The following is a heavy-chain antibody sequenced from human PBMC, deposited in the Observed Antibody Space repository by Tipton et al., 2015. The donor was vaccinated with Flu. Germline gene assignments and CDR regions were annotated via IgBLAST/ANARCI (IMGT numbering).Heavy chain of an antibody. Sequence: GLVKPSETLSLICTVSDDSISSYYWSWIRQPPGKGLQWMGYIYHSGSSKYSPSLKSRLTISVDSSKNQFSLRLTSVTAADTAVYYCARRGFGSYYFDSWGHGTLVTVSS. CDR3: ARRGFGSYYFDS. J-gene: IGHJ4*01. D-gene: IGHD5-12*01. CDR2: IYHSGSS. CDR1: DDSISSYY. V-gene: IGHV4-59*08.